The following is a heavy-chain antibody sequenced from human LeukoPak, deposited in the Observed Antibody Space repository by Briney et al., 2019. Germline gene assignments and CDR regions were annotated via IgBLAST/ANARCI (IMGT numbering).Heavy chain of an antibody. D-gene: IGHD3-22*01. CDR2: ISGSGGST. Sequence: PGGSLRLSCAASGFTFSRCAMNWVRQAPGKGLECVSAISGSGGSTFYADSVKGRFTISRDNANNMLFLQVNSLRAEDTAVYSCARAYGNSGYPQLPIDYWGQGTLVTVSS. V-gene: IGHV3-23*01. J-gene: IGHJ4*02. CDR3: ARAYGNSGYPQLPIDY. CDR1: GFTFSRCA.